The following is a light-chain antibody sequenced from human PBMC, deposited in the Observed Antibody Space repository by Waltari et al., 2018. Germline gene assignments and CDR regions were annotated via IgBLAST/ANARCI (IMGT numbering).Light chain of an antibody. CDR2: GAF. J-gene: IGKJ5*01. V-gene: IGKV3-20*01. CDR1: QSVSNNQ. Sequence: EIVLTQSPGTLFLSPGESAPLPCRASQSVSNNQLAWYQQSPGQAPRLVIYGAFARATAIPDRFSGTGSGTDFTLTISRLEPEDFAMYYCQQYGSSPLTFGQGTRLEIK. CDR3: QQYGSSPLT.